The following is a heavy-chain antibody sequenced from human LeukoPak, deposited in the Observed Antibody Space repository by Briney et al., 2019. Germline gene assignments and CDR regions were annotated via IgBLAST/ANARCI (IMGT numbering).Heavy chain of an antibody. CDR2: ISSSSGYI. Sequence: GGSLRLSCAASGFTLSRYTMNWVRQAPGKGLEWVSSISSSSGYIYYVDSVKGRFTISRDNAKNSLYLQMNSLRAEDTAVFYCARWNNDWEFDYWGQGTLVSVSS. D-gene: IGHD1/OR15-1a*01. V-gene: IGHV3-21*04. CDR3: ARWNNDWEFDY. CDR1: GFTLSRYT. J-gene: IGHJ4*02.